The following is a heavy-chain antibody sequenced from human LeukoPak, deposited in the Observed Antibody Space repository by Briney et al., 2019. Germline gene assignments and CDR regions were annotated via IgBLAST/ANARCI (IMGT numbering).Heavy chain of an antibody. J-gene: IGHJ4*02. CDR1: GFIFSNYW. V-gene: IGHV3-7*01. Sequence: GGSLRLSCTASGFIFSNYWMTWVRQAPGKGLEWVAQINQDGSKEYYIDSVKARFSISRDNARNSLSLQTNSLRAEDTAVYYCVRDGGVSGYDLLDYWGQGTLVTVSS. CDR2: INQDGSKE. D-gene: IGHD5-12*01. CDR3: VRDGGVSGYDLLDY.